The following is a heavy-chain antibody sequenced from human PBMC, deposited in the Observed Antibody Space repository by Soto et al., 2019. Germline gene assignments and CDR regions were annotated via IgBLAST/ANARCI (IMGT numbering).Heavy chain of an antibody. Sequence: QVQLVESGGGVVQPGRSLRLSCAASGFTFSSSAMHWVRQAPGKGLEWVAIISAVGTNKFYADSVKGRFTISRDNSKNTLYLQMNSLRAEDTAVYYCSSEYCIGTTGYTWDFDHWGQGTLVTVSS. CDR2: ISAVGTNK. CDR1: GFTFSSSA. D-gene: IGHD2-2*01. J-gene: IGHJ4*02. V-gene: IGHV3-30-3*01. CDR3: SSEYCIGTTGYTWDFDH.